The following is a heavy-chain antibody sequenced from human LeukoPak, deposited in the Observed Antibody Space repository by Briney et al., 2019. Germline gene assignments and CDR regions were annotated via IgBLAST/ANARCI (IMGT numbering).Heavy chain of an antibody. CDR3: ARDSYGYDH. V-gene: IGHV3-30-3*01. CDR2: ISYDGSKR. J-gene: IGHJ5*02. CDR1: GLTFSTYA. D-gene: IGHD5-18*01. Sequence: GTSLRLSCAASGLTFSTYAMHWVRQAPGKGLEWEAVISYDGSKRYYVDSVKGRFTISRDNSKNTLYVEMNSLRVEDTGVYYCARDSYGYDHWGQGTLVTVSS.